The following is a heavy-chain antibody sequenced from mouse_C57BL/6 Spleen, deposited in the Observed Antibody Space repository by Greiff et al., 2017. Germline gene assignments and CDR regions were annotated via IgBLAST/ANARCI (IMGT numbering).Heavy chain of an antibody. D-gene: IGHD1-1*01. CDR1: GYTFTDYE. J-gene: IGHJ1*03. V-gene: IGHV1-15*01. CDR2: IDPETGGT. Sequence: QVQLKQSGAELVRPGASVTLSCKASGYTFTDYEMHWVKQTPVHGLEWIGAIDPETGGTAYNQKFKGKAILTADKSSSTAYMELRSLTSEDSAVYYGTKATVVAFYWYFDVWGTGTTVTVSS. CDR3: TKATVVAFYWYFDV.